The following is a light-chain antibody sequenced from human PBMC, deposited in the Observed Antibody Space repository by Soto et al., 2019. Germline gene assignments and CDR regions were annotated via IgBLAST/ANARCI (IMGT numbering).Light chain of an antibody. CDR1: QSINNY. V-gene: IGKV3-11*01. Sequence: EIVLTQSPATLSLSPGERATFSCRASQSINNYLAWYQQTPGQAPRLLIYDASNRATGVPARFSGSGSGTDFTLTISSLEPEDFAVYYCQQRSQWPPLTFGGGTKVEMK. J-gene: IGKJ4*01. CDR3: QQRSQWPPLT. CDR2: DAS.